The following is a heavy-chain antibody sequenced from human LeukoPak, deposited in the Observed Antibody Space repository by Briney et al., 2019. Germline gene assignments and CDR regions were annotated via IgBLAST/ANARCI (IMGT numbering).Heavy chain of an antibody. J-gene: IGHJ4*02. CDR2: MYHSGST. CDR1: GYSISSGHY. Sequence: SETLSLTCTVSGYSISSGHYWGWIRQPPGKGLEWIGSMYHSGSTYYNPSLKSRVTISVDTSKNQFSLKLSSVTAADTAVYYCARESAILGREYYFDYWGQGTQVTVSP. CDR3: ARESAILGREYYFDY. V-gene: IGHV4-38-2*02. D-gene: IGHD2-2*02.